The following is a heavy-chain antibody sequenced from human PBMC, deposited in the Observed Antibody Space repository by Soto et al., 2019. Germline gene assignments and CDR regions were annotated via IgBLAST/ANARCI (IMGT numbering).Heavy chain of an antibody. J-gene: IGHJ4*02. Sequence: SETLSLTCAVYGGSFSGYYWSWIRQPPGKGLEWIGEINHSGSTNYNPSLKSRVTISVDTSKNQFSLKLSSVTAADTAVYYCAKVAGVVVVAAHFDYWGQGTLVTVSS. CDR3: AKVAGVVVVAAHFDY. V-gene: IGHV4-34*01. CDR1: GGSFSGYY. D-gene: IGHD2-15*01. CDR2: INHSGST.